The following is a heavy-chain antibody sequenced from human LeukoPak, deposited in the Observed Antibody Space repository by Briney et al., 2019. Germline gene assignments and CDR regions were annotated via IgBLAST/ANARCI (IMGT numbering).Heavy chain of an antibody. D-gene: IGHD3-3*01. CDR1: CGSLSSSSYY. CDR3: ARRPYYDFWSGYSDYFDY. V-gene: IGHV4-39*02. Sequence: SDTLSLTCTVSCGSLSSSSYYGGWIRQPPGKGLEWIGSIYYSGSPYYNPSLKSRVPISLDTSKNHFSLKLSSVTAADTAVYYCARRPYYDFWSGYSDYFDYWGQGTLVTVSS. J-gene: IGHJ4*02. CDR2: IYYSGSP.